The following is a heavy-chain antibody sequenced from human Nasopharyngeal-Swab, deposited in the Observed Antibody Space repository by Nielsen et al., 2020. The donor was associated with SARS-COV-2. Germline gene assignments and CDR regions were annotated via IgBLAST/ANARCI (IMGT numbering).Heavy chain of an antibody. J-gene: IGHJ4*02. CDR3: ARVSSDQWLEYYFDY. D-gene: IGHD6-19*01. Sequence: ASVKVSCKASGYTFTSYALHWARQAPGQSLEWLGWIRTGDGSPRYSQNFQGRITITRDTSATTAYMELTSLRSEDTAVYYCARVSSDQWLEYYFDYWGQGTLVTVSS. V-gene: IGHV1-3*04. CDR1: GYTFTSYA. CDR2: IRTGDGSP.